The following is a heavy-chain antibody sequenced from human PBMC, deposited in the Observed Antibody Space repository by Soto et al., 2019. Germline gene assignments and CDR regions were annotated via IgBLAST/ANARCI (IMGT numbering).Heavy chain of an antibody. CDR2: IYPGDSET. V-gene: IGHV5-51*01. D-gene: IGHD5-12*01. J-gene: IGHJ4*02. CDR3: ARLVGGYDSYFDH. Sequence: ESLKISCKGSGYDFTRTWIGWVRQLPGKGLDWMGIIYPGDSETRYSPSFQGQVTISADKSISTAYLQWSSLKTSDTAMYYCARLVGGYDSYFDHWGKGTRVTVAS. CDR1: GYDFTRTW.